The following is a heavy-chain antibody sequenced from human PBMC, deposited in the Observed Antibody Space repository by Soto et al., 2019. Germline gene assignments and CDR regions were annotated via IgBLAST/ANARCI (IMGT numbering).Heavy chain of an antibody. Sequence: EVQLLESGGGLVQPGGSLRLSCAASGFTFSSYAMSWVRQAPGKGLEWVSAISGSGGSTYYADSVKGRFTISRDTSKNTLYLQMNSLRAEDTAVYYCAKDRGVAVAGRDDAFDIWGQGTMVTVSS. J-gene: IGHJ3*02. CDR3: AKDRGVAVAGRDDAFDI. D-gene: IGHD6-19*01. V-gene: IGHV3-23*01. CDR2: ISGSGGST. CDR1: GFTFSSYA.